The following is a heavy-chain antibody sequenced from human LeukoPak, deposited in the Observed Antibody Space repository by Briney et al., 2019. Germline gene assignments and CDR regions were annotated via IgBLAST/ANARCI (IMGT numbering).Heavy chain of an antibody. CDR2: INHSGST. V-gene: IGHV4-34*01. J-gene: IGHJ4*02. CDR3: ARTRVVVLRRATEFDY. Sequence: SETLSLTCAVYGGSFSGYYWSWIRQPPGKGLEWIGEINHSGSTNYNPSLKSRVTISVDTSKNQSSLKLSSVTAADTAVYYCARTRVVVLRRATEFDYWGQGTLVTVSS. CDR1: GGSFSGYY. D-gene: IGHD3-22*01.